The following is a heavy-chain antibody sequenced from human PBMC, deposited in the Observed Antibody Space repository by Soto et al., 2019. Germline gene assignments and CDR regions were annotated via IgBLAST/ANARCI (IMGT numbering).Heavy chain of an antibody. J-gene: IGHJ3*02. V-gene: IGHV4-39*01. CDR1: GGSISSSSYY. Sequence: PSETLSLTCTVSGGSISSSSYYWGWIRQPPGKGLEWIGSIYYSGSTYYNPSLKSRVTISVDTSKNQFSLKLSSVTAADTAVYYCARQYYDSSGHYLDGFDIWGQGTMVT. CDR2: IYYSGST. CDR3: ARQYYDSSGHYLDGFDI. D-gene: IGHD3-22*01.